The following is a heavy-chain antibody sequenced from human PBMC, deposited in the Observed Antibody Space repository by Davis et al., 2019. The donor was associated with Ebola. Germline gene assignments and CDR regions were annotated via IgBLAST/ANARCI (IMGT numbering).Heavy chain of an antibody. CDR2: INHSGST. CDR1: GGSVSNGLYY. J-gene: IGHJ6*02. V-gene: IGHV4-34*01. CDR3: ARASRYSSSSGYYYYGMDV. Sequence: SETLSLTCSVSGGSVSNGLYYWSWIRQPPGKGLEWIGEINHSGSTNYNPSLKSRVTISVDTSKNQFSLKLSSVTAADTAVYYCARASRYSSSSGYYYYGMDVWGQGTTVTVSS. D-gene: IGHD6-6*01.